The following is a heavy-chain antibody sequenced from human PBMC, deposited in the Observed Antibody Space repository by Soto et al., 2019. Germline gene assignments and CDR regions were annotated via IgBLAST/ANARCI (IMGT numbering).Heavy chain of an antibody. CDR2: IYHTGTT. CDR1: GGSISSIDYF. D-gene: IGHD2-2*01. J-gene: IGHJ5*02. V-gene: IGHV4-30-4*01. Sequence: SETLSLTCSVSGGSISSIDYFWSWIRQPPGKGLEWIGFIYHTGTTYYNPSLRSRVTISIDTSKSQFSMKLNSVAAADTAVYYCARVMAAMQNWLDPWGQGTLVTVSS. CDR3: ARVMAAMQNWLDP.